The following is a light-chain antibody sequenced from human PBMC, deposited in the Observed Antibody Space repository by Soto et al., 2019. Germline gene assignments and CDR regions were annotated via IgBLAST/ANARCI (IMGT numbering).Light chain of an antibody. CDR3: QQYNNWPFS. CDR1: QGVTTN. V-gene: IGKV3-15*01. CDR2: DVS. J-gene: IGKJ5*01. Sequence: EIEMTQSPATLSVSPGDIATLSCRAGQGVTTNFAWYQQKSGQSPRILIYDVSIRATGVPARFSGTGSETDFTLTISGLQSEDSAVYFCQQYNNWPFSLGQGTRLEIK.